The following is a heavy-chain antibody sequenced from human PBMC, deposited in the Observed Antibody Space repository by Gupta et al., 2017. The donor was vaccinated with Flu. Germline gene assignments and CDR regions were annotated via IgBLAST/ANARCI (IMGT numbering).Heavy chain of an antibody. Sequence: QPQLQASARGLVKPSETLSLTCTVAGGSSSSTCYSWGWSSQPPGKGLEWIGSIYYSGSTYYNPSLKSRVTISVDTSKNQFSLKLSSVTAADTAVYYCARHRVMTTVTTSLGFDWGQGTLVTVSS. J-gene: IGHJ4*02. V-gene: IGHV4-39*01. CDR3: ARHRVMTTVTTSLGFD. CDR1: GGSSSSTCYS. D-gene: IGHD4-17*01. CDR2: IYYSGST.